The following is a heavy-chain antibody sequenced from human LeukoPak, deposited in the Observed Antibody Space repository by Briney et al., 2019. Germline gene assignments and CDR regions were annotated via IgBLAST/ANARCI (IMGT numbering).Heavy chain of an antibody. CDR1: GFTFSSYS. Sequence: GGSLRLSCAASGFTFSSYSMNWVRQAPGKGLEWVSSISSSSYIYYADSVKGRFTISRDNAKNSLYLQMNSLRAEDTAVYYCARDMATIFGVVRNVWGQGTTVTVSS. V-gene: IGHV3-21*01. J-gene: IGHJ6*02. CDR2: ISSSSYI. D-gene: IGHD3-3*01. CDR3: ARDMATIFGVVRNV.